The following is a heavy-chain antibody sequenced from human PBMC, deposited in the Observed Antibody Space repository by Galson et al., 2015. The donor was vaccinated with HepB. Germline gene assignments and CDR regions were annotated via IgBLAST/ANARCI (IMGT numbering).Heavy chain of an antibody. CDR3: VRRGTTVGASAGDY. J-gene: IGHJ4*02. Sequence: SLRLSCAASGFTFSSYWMHWVRQAPGKGLVWVSRINYDGSTTSYADSVMGRFTISRDNAKNTLYLQMNSLRAEDTAVYYCVRRGTTVGASAGDYWGQGTLVTVSS. V-gene: IGHV3-74*01. CDR2: INYDGSTT. D-gene: IGHD1-26*01. CDR1: GFTFSSYW.